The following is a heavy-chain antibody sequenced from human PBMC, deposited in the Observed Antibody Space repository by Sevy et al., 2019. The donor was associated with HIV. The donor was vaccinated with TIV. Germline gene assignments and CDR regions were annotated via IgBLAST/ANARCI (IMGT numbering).Heavy chain of an antibody. CDR1: GFTFISYA. D-gene: IGHD6-19*01. J-gene: IGHJ4*02. V-gene: IGHV3-23*01. CDR3: AKEHISGYY. Sequence: LSLTCAASGFTFISYAMSWVRQAPGKGLEWVSAISGSGGSTYYADSVKGRFTISRDNSKNTLYLQMNSLRAEDTALYYCAKEHISGYYWGQGTLVTVSS. CDR2: ISGSGGST.